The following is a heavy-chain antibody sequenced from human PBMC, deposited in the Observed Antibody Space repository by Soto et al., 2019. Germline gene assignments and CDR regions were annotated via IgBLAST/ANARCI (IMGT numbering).Heavy chain of an antibody. CDR3: ARGSVDTVASSGFYEY. V-gene: IGHV4-34*01. Sequence: SETLSLTCAVYGVSFSAYYWSWIRQPPGPGLEWIGEINHSVGTSYNPSLKSRVTISVDTSKSQFSLKLTSVAAADRAVYYCARGSVDTVASSGFYEYWGQGTQVTVSS. J-gene: IGHJ4*02. CDR1: GVSFSAYY. CDR2: INHSVGT. D-gene: IGHD3-22*01.